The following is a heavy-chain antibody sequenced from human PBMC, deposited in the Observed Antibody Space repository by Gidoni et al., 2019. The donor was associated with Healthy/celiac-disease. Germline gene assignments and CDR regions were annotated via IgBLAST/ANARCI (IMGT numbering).Heavy chain of an antibody. V-gene: IGHV4-39*01. D-gene: IGHD4-17*01. CDR3: ARTFYGDFYYFDY. Sequence: STYYNPSLKSRVTISVDTSKNQFSLKLSSVTAADTAVYYCARTFYGDFYYFDYWGQGTLVTVSS. J-gene: IGHJ4*02. CDR2: ST.